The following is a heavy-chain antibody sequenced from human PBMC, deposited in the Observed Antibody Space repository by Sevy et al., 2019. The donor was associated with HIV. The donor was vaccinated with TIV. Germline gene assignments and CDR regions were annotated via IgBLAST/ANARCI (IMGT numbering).Heavy chain of an antibody. V-gene: IGHV3-11*01. J-gene: IGHJ6*02. CDR1: GFTFSDYY. Sequence: GGSLRLSCAASGFTFSDYYMSWIRQAPGKGLEWASYISSSGSTIYYADSVKGRFTISRDNAKNSLYLQMNSLRAEDTAVYYCARGLGYCSGGSCYSYYYYGMDVWGQGTTVTVSS. D-gene: IGHD2-15*01. CDR3: ARGLGYCSGGSCYSYYYYGMDV. CDR2: ISSSGSTI.